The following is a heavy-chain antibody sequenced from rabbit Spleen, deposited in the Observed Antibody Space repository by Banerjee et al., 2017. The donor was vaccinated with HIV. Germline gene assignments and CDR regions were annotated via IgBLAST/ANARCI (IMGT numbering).Heavy chain of an antibody. CDR2: IAGSSSDFT. CDR1: GIAFSTYYY. V-gene: IGHV1S40*01. D-gene: IGHD1-1*01. Sequence: QSLEESGGDLVKPGASLTLTCTASGIAFSTYYYICWVRQAPGKGLEWISCIAGSSSDFTYSASWAKGRFTISKTSSTTVTLQMTSLTAADTATYFCARDDGSGHYIDGYFNLWGPGPLVTVS. CDR3: ARDDGSGHYIDGYFNL. J-gene: IGHJ4*01.